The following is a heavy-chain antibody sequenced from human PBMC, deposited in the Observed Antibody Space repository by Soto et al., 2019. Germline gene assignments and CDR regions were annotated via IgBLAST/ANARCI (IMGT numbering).Heavy chain of an antibody. CDR1: GFSFRSFG. V-gene: IGHV3-30*18. CDR3: AKDRGRGSYPGGDFDH. D-gene: IGHD1-26*01. CDR2: ISFDGSNQ. Sequence: QMELVESGGGVVQPGRSLRLSCEGSGFSFRSFGMHWVRQSPAKGLEWLAIISFDGSNQYYADSVKGQFINSRDNSKNTVYLEMNNLRPEDTAVYYCAKDRGRGSYPGGDFDHWGLGTLVTVSS. J-gene: IGHJ4*02.